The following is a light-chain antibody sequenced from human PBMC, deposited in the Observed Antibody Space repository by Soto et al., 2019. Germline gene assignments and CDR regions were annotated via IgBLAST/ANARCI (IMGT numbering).Light chain of an antibody. V-gene: IGKV1-39*01. J-gene: IGKJ4*01. CDR1: QSISRY. CDR2: GAS. CDR3: QESYSTPLT. Sequence: DIQMTQSPSSLSASVGDRFSMTCRTSQSISRYLNWYQQKPGRAPKLLIYGASTLESGVPSRFSGSGSGTDFTLTINNLQPEDFASYFCQESYSTPLTFGGGTKVDIK.